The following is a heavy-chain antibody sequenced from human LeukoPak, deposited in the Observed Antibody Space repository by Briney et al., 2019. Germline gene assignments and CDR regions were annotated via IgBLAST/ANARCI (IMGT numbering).Heavy chain of an antibody. V-gene: IGHV1-8*03. Sequence: ASVKVSCKASGYTFTFYDIQWVRQAAGQGLEWMGWMNPHSGNTGYAQKFLGRITLTRNTSTSMAYMELTTLKSEDTAVYYCARGRRDVFDIWGQGTTVTVS. CDR1: GYTFTFYD. CDR3: ARGRRDVFDI. CDR2: MNPHSGNT. J-gene: IGHJ3*02.